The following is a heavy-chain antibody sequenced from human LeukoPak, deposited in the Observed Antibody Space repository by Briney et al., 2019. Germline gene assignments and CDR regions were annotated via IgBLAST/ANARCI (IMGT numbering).Heavy chain of an antibody. Sequence: ASVKASCKASGYAFTIYYMHWARQAPGQGLEWMGIIDPSGGSTSYAQKFQGRVTMTRDMSTSTVYMELSSLRSEDTAVYYCARSDGPFDYWGQGTLVTASS. CDR3: ARSDGPFDY. CDR1: GYAFTIYY. D-gene: IGHD5-24*01. V-gene: IGHV1-46*01. CDR2: IDPSGGST. J-gene: IGHJ4*02.